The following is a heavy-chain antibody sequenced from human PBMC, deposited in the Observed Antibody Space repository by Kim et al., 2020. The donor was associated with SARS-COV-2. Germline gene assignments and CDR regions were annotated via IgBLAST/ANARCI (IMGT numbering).Heavy chain of an antibody. CDR3: ARGRMTIFGVVTEFDY. Sequence: SLKSRVTRSVEPSKNQFSLKLSSVTGADTAVYYCARGRMTIFGVVTEFDYWGQGTLVTVSS. V-gene: IGHV4-31*02. J-gene: IGHJ4*02. D-gene: IGHD3-3*01.